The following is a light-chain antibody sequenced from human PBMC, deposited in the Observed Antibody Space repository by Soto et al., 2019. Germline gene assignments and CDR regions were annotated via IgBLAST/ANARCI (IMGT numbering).Light chain of an antibody. CDR2: GAS. J-gene: IGKJ5*01. V-gene: IGKV3-20*01. CDR3: QQYKNWPPIT. Sequence: EIVLTQSPGTLSLSPGERATLSCRASQSVSSSYLAWYQQKPGQAPRLLIYGASNRATGIPDRFSGSGSETDFTLTISGLQSEDFAVYYCQQYKNWPPITFGQGTRLEI. CDR1: QSVSSSY.